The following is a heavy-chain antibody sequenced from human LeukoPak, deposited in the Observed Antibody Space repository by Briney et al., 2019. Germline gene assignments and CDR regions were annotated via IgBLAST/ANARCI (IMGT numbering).Heavy chain of an antibody. Sequence: GGSLRLSCAASGFTFSSYSMHWVRQAPGKGLEWVAIISYDGGNQYYADSVRGRFTISRDDSKNTLSLQMNSLRAEDTAVYYCAREDMLDYWGQGTLVTVSS. CDR2: ISYDGGNQ. V-gene: IGHV3-30-3*01. D-gene: IGHD2-15*01. J-gene: IGHJ4*02. CDR3: AREDMLDY. CDR1: GFTFSSYS.